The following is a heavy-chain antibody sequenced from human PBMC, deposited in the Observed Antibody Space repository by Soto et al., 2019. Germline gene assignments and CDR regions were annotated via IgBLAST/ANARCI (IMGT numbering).Heavy chain of an antibody. CDR2: INVYNGNT. V-gene: IGHV1-18*04. CDR3: ARISSASSGCLPDY. CDR1: GYTFTSNS. J-gene: IGHJ4*02. Sequence: QVQLVQSGAEVKKPGASVKVSCKASGYTFTSNSIGWVRQAPGQGLEWMGWINVYNGNTKYAQQLQGRVTLTTNTSTSTAYMDLSSLRSDDTAVSYCARISSASSGCLPDYWGQGTLVTVSS. D-gene: IGHD6-19*01.